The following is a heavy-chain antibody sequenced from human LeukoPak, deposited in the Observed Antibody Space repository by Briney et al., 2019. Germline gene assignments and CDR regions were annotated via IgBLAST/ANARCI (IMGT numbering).Heavy chain of an antibody. Sequence: SETLSLTCNVSGGSISSGGSRWSWIRQHPGKGLEWIGYIYYSGSTYYNPSLESRLTMSVDTSKNQFSLHLTSVTAADTAVYYCARAWGTYFDYWGQGTRVTVSS. CDR3: ARAWGTYFDY. J-gene: IGHJ4*02. V-gene: IGHV4-31*03. D-gene: IGHD7-27*01. CDR1: GGSISSGGSR. CDR2: IYYSGST.